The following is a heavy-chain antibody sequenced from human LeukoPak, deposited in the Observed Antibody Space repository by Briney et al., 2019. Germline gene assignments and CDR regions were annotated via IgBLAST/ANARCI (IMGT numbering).Heavy chain of an antibody. V-gene: IGHV3-53*01. Sequence: GGSLRLSCAASGFTFSSYAMSWVRQAPGKGLEWVSVIYSGGSTYYADSVKGRFTISRDNSKNTLYLQMNSLRAEDTAVYYCARVIGNLYYMDVWGKGTTVTVSS. CDR1: GFTFSSYA. J-gene: IGHJ6*03. CDR3: ARVIGNLYYMDV. D-gene: IGHD1-14*01. CDR2: IYSGGST.